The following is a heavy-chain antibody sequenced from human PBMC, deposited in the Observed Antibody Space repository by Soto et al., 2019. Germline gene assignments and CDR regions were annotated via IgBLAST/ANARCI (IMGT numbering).Heavy chain of an antibody. Sequence: ASVKVSCKASGYTFTGYYMHWVRQAPGQGLEWMGWINPNSGGTNYAQKFQGRVTMTRDTSISTAYMELSRLRFDDTAVYYCARDYPPDYYDSSGYYFGGWLDLWGQGTLVTVSS. J-gene: IGHJ5*02. CDR2: INPNSGGT. CDR3: ARDYPPDYYDSSGYYFGGWLDL. D-gene: IGHD3-22*01. V-gene: IGHV1-2*02. CDR1: GYTFTGYY.